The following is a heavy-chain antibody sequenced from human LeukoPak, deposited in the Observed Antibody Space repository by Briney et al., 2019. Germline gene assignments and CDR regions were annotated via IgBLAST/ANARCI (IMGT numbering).Heavy chain of an antibody. Sequence: GRSLRLSCAASGFTFSSYAMHWVRQAPGKGLEWVAVISYDGSNKYYADSVKGRFTISRDNSKNTLYLQMNSLRAEDTAVYYCARAYGDYEMGVWGQGTTVTVSS. CDR1: GFTFSSYA. D-gene: IGHD4-17*01. V-gene: IGHV3-30*04. J-gene: IGHJ6*02. CDR2: ISYDGSNK. CDR3: ARAYGDYEMGV.